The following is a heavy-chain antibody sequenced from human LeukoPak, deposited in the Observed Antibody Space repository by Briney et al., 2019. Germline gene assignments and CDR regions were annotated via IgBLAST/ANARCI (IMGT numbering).Heavy chain of an antibody. CDR3: ARRDGYVDY. D-gene: IGHD5-24*01. V-gene: IGHV4-34*01. CDR1: GGSFSGYY. CDR2: INHSGST. J-gene: IGHJ4*02. Sequence: SETLSLTCAVYGGSFSGYYWSWIRQPPGKGLEWIGEINHSGSTNYNPSLKSRVTISVDTSKNQFSLKLSSVTAADTAVYYCARRDGYVDYWGQGTLVTVSS.